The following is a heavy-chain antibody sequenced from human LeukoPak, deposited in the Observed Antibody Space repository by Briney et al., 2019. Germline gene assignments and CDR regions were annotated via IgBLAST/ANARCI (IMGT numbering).Heavy chain of an antibody. CDR1: GGSISSYY. CDR3: AREGYYDSSGYYAY. CDR2: IYTSGST. Sequence: SETLSLTCTVSGGSISSYYWSWIRQPAGKGLEWIGRIYTSGSTNYNPSLKSRVTMSVDTSKNQFSLKLSSVTAADTAVYYCAREGYYDSSGYYAYWGQGTLVTVSS. D-gene: IGHD3-22*01. J-gene: IGHJ4*02. V-gene: IGHV4-4*07.